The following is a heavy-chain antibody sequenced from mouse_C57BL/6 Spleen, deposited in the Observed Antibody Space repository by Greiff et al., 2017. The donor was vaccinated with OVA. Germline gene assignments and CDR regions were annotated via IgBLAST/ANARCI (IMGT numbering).Heavy chain of an antibody. CDR2: IGPGSGST. Sequence: QVQLQQSGAELVKPGASVKISCTASGYTFTDYYINWVKQRPGQGLEWIGKIGPGSGSTYYNDKFKGQATLTADKSSSPAYMQISSLTSEDAAVYFWARNSKVWFAYWGKGTLVTVSA. CDR1: GYTFTDYY. V-gene: IGHV1-77*01. CDR3: ARNSKVWFAY. D-gene: IGHD2-5*01. J-gene: IGHJ3*01.